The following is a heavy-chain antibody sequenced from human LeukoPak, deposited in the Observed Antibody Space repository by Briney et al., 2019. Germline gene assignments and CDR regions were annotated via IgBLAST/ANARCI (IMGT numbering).Heavy chain of an antibody. V-gene: IGHV3-7*01. CDR1: GFTFSTYW. J-gene: IGHJ4*02. Sequence: GGSLRLSCAASGFTFSTYWMSWVRQAPGKGLEWVANIKQDGSEKYFVDSVKGRFTSSRDNAKNSLYLQMNSLRAEDTAVYYCARDLGKIGGNSSPFDYWGQGTLVTVSS. CDR3: ARDLGKIGGNSSPFDY. D-gene: IGHD4-23*01. CDR2: IKQDGSEK.